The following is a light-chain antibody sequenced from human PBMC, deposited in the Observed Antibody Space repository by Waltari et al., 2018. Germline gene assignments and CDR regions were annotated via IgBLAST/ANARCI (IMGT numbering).Light chain of an antibody. V-gene: IGLV1-51*01. Sequence: QSVLTQPPSVSAAPGQRITISCSGSSSNIGNNYVSWYQQLPGTAPKLRIYDNDKRPSGMPARFPGSRSGPSAARGITGLRTGDEADYDGGTWDSSLTSVLFGGGTKLTVL. J-gene: IGLJ2*01. CDR2: DND. CDR1: SSNIGNNY. CDR3: GTWDSSLTSVL.